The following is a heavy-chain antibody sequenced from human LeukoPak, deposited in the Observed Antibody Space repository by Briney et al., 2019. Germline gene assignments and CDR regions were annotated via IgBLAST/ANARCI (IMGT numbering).Heavy chain of an antibody. D-gene: IGHD5-24*01. CDR2: IYSGGST. Sequence: GGSLRLSCAASGFTVSSNYMNWVRQAPGKGLEWVSVIYSGGSTYYADSAKGRFTISRDNSKNTLYLQMNSLRAEDTAVYYCARKRWLQSEFDYWGQGTLVTVSS. CDR1: GFTVSSNY. J-gene: IGHJ4*02. V-gene: IGHV3-66*01. CDR3: ARKRWLQSEFDY.